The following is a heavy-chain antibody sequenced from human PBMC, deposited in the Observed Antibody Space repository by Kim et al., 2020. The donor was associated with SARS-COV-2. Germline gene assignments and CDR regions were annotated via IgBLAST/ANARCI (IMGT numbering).Heavy chain of an antibody. D-gene: IGHD6-19*01. CDR3: AKDQYDSTQGRIAVAGTANYYYYGMDV. CDR1: GFTFSSYA. V-gene: IGHV3-23*03. Sequence: GGSLRLSCAASGFTFSSYAMSWVRQAPGKGLEWVSVIYSGGSSTYYADSVKGRFTISRDNSKNTLYLQMNSLRAEDTAVYYCAKDQYDSTQGRIAVAGTANYYYYGMDVWGQGTTVTVSS. J-gene: IGHJ6*02. CDR2: IYSGGSST.